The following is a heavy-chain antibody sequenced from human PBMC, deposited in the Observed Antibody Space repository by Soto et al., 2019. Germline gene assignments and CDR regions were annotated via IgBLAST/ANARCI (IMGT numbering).Heavy chain of an antibody. J-gene: IGHJ4*02. Sequence: QVQLVESGGGVVQPGRSLRLSCAASGLTFSSYGMHWVRQAPGKGLEWVAVIWYDGSNKYYADSVKGRFTISRDNSKNTLYLQMNSLRAEDTAVYYCARGISLTGIDYWGQGTLVTVSS. V-gene: IGHV3-33*01. CDR2: IWYDGSNK. CDR1: GLTFSSYG. CDR3: ARGISLTGIDY. D-gene: IGHD7-27*01.